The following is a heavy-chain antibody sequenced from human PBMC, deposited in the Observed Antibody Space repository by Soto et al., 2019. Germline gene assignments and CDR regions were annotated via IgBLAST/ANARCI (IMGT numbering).Heavy chain of an antibody. J-gene: IGHJ3*02. CDR1: GGSFSGYY. CDR3: ASDQLLFSDAFDI. V-gene: IGHV4-34*01. CDR2: INHSGST. D-gene: IGHD2-2*01. Sequence: SETLSLTCAVYGGSFSGYYWSWIRQPPGKGLEWIGEINHSGSTNYNPSLKSRVTISVDTSKNQFSLKLSFVTAADTAVYYCASDQLLFSDAFDIWGQGTMVTVSS.